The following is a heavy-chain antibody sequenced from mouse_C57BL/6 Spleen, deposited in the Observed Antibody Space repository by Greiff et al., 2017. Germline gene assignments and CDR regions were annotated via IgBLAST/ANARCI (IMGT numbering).Heavy chain of an antibody. CDR2: IYPSSGYT. J-gene: IGHJ3*01. CDR1: GYTFTSYW. CDR3: EGGEPEFAC. Sequence: QVQLQQSGAELVKPGASVKLSCKASGYTFTSYWMHWVKQRPGQGLEWIGYIYPSSGYTKYNQKFKDKATLTVDKSSSTAYMQLGSLTDEDSAVYYSEGGEPEFACRGKGALVT. V-gene: IGHV1-7*01.